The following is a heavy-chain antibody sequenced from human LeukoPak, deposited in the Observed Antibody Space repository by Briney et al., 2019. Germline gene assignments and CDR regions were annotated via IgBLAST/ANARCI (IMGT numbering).Heavy chain of an antibody. Sequence: SETLSLTCTVSGGSIKDYYWSWTRQPPGKGLEWIGYLHHDGSTNYNPSLKRRVTTSVETSKNQFSLRLSSVTAADTAVYYCARFGTFGENWFDPWGQGTLVTVSS. CDR2: LHHDGST. J-gene: IGHJ5*02. CDR3: ARFGTFGENWFDP. D-gene: IGHD3-10*01. V-gene: IGHV4-59*13. CDR1: GGSIKDYY.